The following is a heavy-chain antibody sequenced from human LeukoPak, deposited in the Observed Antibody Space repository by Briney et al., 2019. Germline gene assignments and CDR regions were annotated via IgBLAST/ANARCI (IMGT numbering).Heavy chain of an antibody. CDR2: ISSSGSTT. CDR1: GFTFSSYA. CDR3: ARGKFNGFDI. J-gene: IGHJ3*02. Sequence: PGGSLRLSCAASGFTFSSYAMHWVRQAPGTGLEWVSYISSSGSTTYYAGSVEGRFAISRDNAKSSLYLQMNSLRAEDAAVYYCARGKFNGFDIWGQGTMVTVPS. V-gene: IGHV3-48*04.